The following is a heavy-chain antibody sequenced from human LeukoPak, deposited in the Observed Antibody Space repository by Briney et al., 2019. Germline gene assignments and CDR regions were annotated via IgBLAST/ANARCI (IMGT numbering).Heavy chain of an antibody. D-gene: IGHD3-3*01. CDR2: ISYDGSNK. CDR1: GFTFSSHA. V-gene: IGHV3-30-3*01. J-gene: IGHJ4*02. Sequence: GGSLRLSCAASGFTFSSHAMHWVRQAPGKGLEWVAVISYDGSNKYYADSVKGRFTISRDNSKNTLYLQMNSLRAEDTAVYYCARAGQFGVVIRTKLDYWGQGTLVTVSS. CDR3: ARAGQFGVVIRTKLDY.